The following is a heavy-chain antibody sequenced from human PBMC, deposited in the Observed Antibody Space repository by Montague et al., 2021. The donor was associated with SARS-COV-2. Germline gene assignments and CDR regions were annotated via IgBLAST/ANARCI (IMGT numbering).Heavy chain of an antibody. CDR3: TSGREGNYNVMDV. CDR1: GDSVSSNSAT. D-gene: IGHD1-1*01. CDR2: TYYRSKWYN. V-gene: IGHV6-1*01. J-gene: IGHJ6*02. Sequence: CAISGDSVSSNSATWNWVRQSPSRGHEWLGRTYYRSKWYNDYAVXVRGRVTINPDTSKNQFSLQLNSVTPEDTAIYYCTSGREGNYNVMDVWGQGTTVTVSS.